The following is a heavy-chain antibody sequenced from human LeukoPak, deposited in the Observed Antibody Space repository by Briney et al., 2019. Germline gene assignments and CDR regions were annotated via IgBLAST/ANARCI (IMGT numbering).Heavy chain of an antibody. J-gene: IGHJ4*02. V-gene: IGHV7-4-1*02. CDR1: GYTFTTYY. CDR2: INTNTGNP. CDR3: ARDRDNYYDSSGFDY. Sequence: ASVKVSCKASGYTFTTYYMHWVRQAPGQGLEWMGWINTNTGNPTYAQGFTGRFVFSLDTSVSTAYLQISSLKAEDTAVYYCARDRDNYYDSSGFDYWGQGTLVTVSS. D-gene: IGHD3-22*01.